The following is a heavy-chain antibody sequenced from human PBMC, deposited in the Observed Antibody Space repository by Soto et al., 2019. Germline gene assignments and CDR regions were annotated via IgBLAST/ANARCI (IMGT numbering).Heavy chain of an antibody. CDR1: GGSISSGGYS. V-gene: IGHV4-30-2*01. D-gene: IGHD2-21*02. CDR3: ARGPDCAGDCYSSYLDS. CDR2: IYHSGST. Sequence: QLQLQESGSGLVKPSQTLSLTCAVSGGSISSGGYSWSWIRQPPGKGLEWIGYIYHSGSTYYNPSLKSRVTLSLARSKNQFSLKLSSVTAADTAVYYCARGPDCAGDCYSSYLDSWGQGTLVTVSS. J-gene: IGHJ4*02.